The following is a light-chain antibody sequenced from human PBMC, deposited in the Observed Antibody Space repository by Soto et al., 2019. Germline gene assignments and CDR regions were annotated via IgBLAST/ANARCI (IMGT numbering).Light chain of an antibody. CDR2: AAS. V-gene: IGKV1-6*01. J-gene: IGKJ1*01. CDR3: LQDYNYPWT. Sequence: AIQMTQSPSSLSASVGDRVTITCRASQGIRNDLGWFQQKPGKAPNLLIYAASSLQSGVPSRFSGSGSGTDFTLTISSLQPEDFATYYCLQDYNYPWTFGQGTKVEIK. CDR1: QGIRND.